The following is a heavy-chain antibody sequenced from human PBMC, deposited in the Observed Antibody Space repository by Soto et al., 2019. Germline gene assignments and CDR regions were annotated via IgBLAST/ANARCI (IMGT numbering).Heavy chain of an antibody. CDR3: ARAVAGTGYYYYYGMDV. Sequence: SQTLSLTCAISGDSVSSNSAAWNWIRQSPSRGLEWLGRTYYRSKWYNDYAVSVKSRITINPDTSKNQFSLQLNSVTPEDTAVYYCARAVAGTGYYYYYGMDVWGQGTTVTVSS. J-gene: IGHJ6*02. V-gene: IGHV6-1*01. CDR1: GDSVSSNSAA. D-gene: IGHD6-19*01. CDR2: TYYRSKWYN.